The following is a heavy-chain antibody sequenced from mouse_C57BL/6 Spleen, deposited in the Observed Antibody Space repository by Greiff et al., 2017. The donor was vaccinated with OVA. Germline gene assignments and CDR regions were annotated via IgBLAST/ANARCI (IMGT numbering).Heavy chain of an antibody. CDR1: GYAFSSSW. V-gene: IGHV1-82*01. J-gene: IGHJ4*01. CDR3: ARCGDSSPYAMDY. CDR2: IYPGDGDT. Sequence: VQLQQSGPELVKPGASVKISCKASGYAFSSSWMNWVKQRPGKGLEWIGRIYPGDGDTNYNGKFKGKATLTADKSSSTAYMQLSSLTSEDSAVYFCARCGDSSPYAMDYWDQGTSVTVSS. D-gene: IGHD1-1*01.